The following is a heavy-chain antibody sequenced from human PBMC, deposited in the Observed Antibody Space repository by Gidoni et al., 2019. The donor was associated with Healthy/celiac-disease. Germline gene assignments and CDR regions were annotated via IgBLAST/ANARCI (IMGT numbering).Heavy chain of an antibody. CDR2: ISYDGSNK. CDR3: AILRGGTTDGDAFDI. V-gene: IGHV3-30*03. D-gene: IGHD1-1*01. J-gene: IGHJ3*02. CDR1: GFTFSSYG. Sequence: QVQLVESGGGVVQPGRSLRLSCAASGFTFSSYGMHWVRQAPGKGLEWVAVISYDGSNKYYADSVKGRFTISRDNSKNTLYLQMNSLRAEDTAVYYCAILRGGTTDGDAFDIWGQGTMVTVSS.